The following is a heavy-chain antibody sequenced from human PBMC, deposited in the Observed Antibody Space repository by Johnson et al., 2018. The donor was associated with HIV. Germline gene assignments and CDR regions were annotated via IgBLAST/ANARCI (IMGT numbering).Heavy chain of an antibody. CDR1: GFTFSSYA. CDR2: ISYDGSNK. D-gene: IGHD1-7*01. CDR3: AKAQRNYRGASDI. Sequence: QVQLVESGGGLVQPGGSLRLSCAASGFTFSSYAMHWVRQAPGKGLEWMAVISYDGSNKYYADSVKGRFTISRDNSNNTLFLQMNSLRSEDTAVYFCAKAQRNYRGASDIWGQGTRVTVSS. V-gene: IGHV3-30-3*01. J-gene: IGHJ3*02.